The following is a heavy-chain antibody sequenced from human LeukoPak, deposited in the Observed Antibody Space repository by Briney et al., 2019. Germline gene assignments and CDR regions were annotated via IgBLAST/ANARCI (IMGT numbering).Heavy chain of an antibody. CDR2: INHSGST. V-gene: IGHV4-34*01. D-gene: IGHD3-9*01. Sequence: SETLSLTCAVNGGSFSGTHRSWIRQPPGKGLEWIAEINHSGSTNYNPSLKGRVTISEGTSKNQFFLKLSSVTAADAAVYYCARGRFYYDILTGYHDYWGQGTLVTVSS. CDR3: ARGRFYYDILTGYHDY. CDR1: GGSFSGTH. J-gene: IGHJ4*02.